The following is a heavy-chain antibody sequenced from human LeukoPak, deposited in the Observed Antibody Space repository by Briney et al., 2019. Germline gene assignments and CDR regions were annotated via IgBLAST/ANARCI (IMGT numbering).Heavy chain of an antibody. CDR1: GGTFSSYA. V-gene: IGHV1-69*13. J-gene: IGHJ4*02. D-gene: IGHD3-3*01. CDR2: IIPIFGTA. Sequence: ASVKVSCKASGGTFSSYAISWVRQAPGQGLEWMGGIIPIFGTANYAQKFQGGVTITADESTSTAYMELSSLRSEDTAVYYCARELSPILESGYFLFDYWGQGTLVTVSS. CDR3: ARELSPILESGYFLFDY.